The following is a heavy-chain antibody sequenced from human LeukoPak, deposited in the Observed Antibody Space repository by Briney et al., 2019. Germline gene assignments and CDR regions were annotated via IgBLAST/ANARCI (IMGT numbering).Heavy chain of an antibody. J-gene: IGHJ5*02. Sequence: ASVKVSCKASGYTFGNYALHWVRQAPGQGLEWMGWINADNGDTNYAQRLQGRITLTTDASTNTAYLELRSLRSDDTAVYYCAREFGVTGLSNWFDPWGQGTLVTVSS. CDR1: GYTFGNYA. D-gene: IGHD2-21*02. V-gene: IGHV1-18*01. CDR3: AREFGVTGLSNWFDP. CDR2: INADNGDT.